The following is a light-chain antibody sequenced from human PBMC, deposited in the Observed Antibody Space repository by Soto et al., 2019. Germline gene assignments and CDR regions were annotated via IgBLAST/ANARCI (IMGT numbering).Light chain of an antibody. Sequence: EIVLTQSPATLSSSPGERATLSCRASQSVSSYLAWYQQKLGQAPRLLISDASNRATGIPARFSGSGSGTDFTLTISSLEPEDFAVYYCQQRSIWPITFGQGTRLEIK. CDR2: DAS. V-gene: IGKV3-11*01. CDR1: QSVSSY. CDR3: QQRSIWPIT. J-gene: IGKJ5*01.